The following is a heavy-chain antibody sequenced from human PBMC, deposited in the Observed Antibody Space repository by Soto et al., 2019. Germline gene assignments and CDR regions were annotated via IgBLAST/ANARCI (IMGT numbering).Heavy chain of an antibody. D-gene: IGHD2-21*02. Sequence: QVQLVQSGAEVKKPGASVKVSCKASGYTFTSYDINWVRQATGQGLEWMGWMNPDSGDTGYAQKFQGRVTMTRDTSISTAYMELSSLRSEDTAVYYCAKVGDSHWYYGMDVWGQGTTVTVSS. CDR2: MNPDSGDT. CDR1: GYTFTSYD. CDR3: AKVGDSHWYYGMDV. J-gene: IGHJ6*02. V-gene: IGHV1-8*01.